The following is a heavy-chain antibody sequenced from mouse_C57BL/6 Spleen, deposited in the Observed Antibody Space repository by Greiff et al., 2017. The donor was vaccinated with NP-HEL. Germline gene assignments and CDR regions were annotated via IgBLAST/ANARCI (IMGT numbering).Heavy chain of an antibody. V-gene: IGHV5-6*01. CDR3: ARNDGFDY. J-gene: IGHJ2*01. CDR1: GFTFSSYG. CDR2: ISSGGSYT. D-gene: IGHD2-3*01. Sequence: EVNVVESGGDLVKPGGSLKLSCAASGFTFSSYGMSWVRQTPDKRLEWVATISSGGSYTYYPDSVKGRFTISRDNAKNTLYLQMSSLKSEDTAMYYCARNDGFDYWGQGTTLTVSS.